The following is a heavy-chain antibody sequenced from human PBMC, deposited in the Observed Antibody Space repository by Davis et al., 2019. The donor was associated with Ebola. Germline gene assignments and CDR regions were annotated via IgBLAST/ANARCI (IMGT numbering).Heavy chain of an antibody. D-gene: IGHD5-18*01. V-gene: IGHV1-46*01. Sequence: ASVKVSCKASGYTFTSYYMHWVRQAPGQGLEWMGIINPSGGSTSYAQKFQGRVTITADESTSTAYMELSSLRSDDTAVYYCARDRGNSYGNGYYMDVWGKGTTVTVSS. CDR2: INPSGGST. CDR1: GYTFTSYY. J-gene: IGHJ6*03. CDR3: ARDRGNSYGNGYYMDV.